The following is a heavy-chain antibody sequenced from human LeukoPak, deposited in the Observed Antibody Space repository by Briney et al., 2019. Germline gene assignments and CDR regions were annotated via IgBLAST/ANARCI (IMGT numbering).Heavy chain of an antibody. CDR3: AKDRRGSGSYPFDY. V-gene: IGHV3-30*02. CDR2: IRYDGSNK. CDR1: GFTFSSYG. D-gene: IGHD3-10*01. Sequence: PGGSLRLSCAASGFTFSSYGMHRVRQAPGKGLEWVAFIRYDGSNKYYADSVKGRFTISRDNSKNTLYLQMNSLRAEDTAVYYCAKDRRGSGSYPFDYWGQGTLVTVSS. J-gene: IGHJ4*02.